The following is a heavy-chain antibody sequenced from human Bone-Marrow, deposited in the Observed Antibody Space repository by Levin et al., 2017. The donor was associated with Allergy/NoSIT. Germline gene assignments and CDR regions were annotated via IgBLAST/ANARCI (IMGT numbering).Heavy chain of an antibody. J-gene: IGHJ5*02. Sequence: ASVKDSCKASGYTFTSYGISWVRQAPGQGPEWMGWISAYNGNTNYAQKFQGRVTMTTDTSTSTAYMDLRSLRSDDTAVYYCARSSSWYLNLFDPWGQGTLVTVSS. CDR1: GYTFTSYG. V-gene: IGHV1-18*01. CDR3: ARSSSWYLNLFDP. CDR2: ISAYNGNT. D-gene: IGHD6-13*01.